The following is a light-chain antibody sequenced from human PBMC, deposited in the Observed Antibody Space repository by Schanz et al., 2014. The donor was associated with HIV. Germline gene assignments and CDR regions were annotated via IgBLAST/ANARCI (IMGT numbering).Light chain of an antibody. J-gene: IGKJ4*01. CDR1: QSVSSN. CDR2: GAS. CDR3: QQYGSSPLT. Sequence: EIVLTQSPGTLSLSPGERATLSCRVSQSVSSNLAWYQQKPGQAPRLLIYGASSRATGIPDRFSGGGSGTEFTLTISRLEPEDFAVYYCQQYGSSPLTFGGGTKVEIK. V-gene: IGKV3-20*01.